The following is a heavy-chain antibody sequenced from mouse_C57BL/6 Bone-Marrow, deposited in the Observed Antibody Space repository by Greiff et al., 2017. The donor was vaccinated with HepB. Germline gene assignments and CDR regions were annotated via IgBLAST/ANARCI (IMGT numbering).Heavy chain of an antibody. CDR2: IDPSDSYT. D-gene: IGHD1-1*02. Sequence: QVQLQQPGAELVMPGASVKLSCKASGYTFTSYWMHWVKQRPGQGLEWIGEIDPSDSYTNYNQKFKGKSTLTVDKSSSTAYMQRSSLTSEDSAVYYCARRVAGAWFAYWGQGTLVTVSA. CDR1: GYTFTSYW. V-gene: IGHV1-69*01. CDR3: ARRVAGAWFAY. J-gene: IGHJ3*01.